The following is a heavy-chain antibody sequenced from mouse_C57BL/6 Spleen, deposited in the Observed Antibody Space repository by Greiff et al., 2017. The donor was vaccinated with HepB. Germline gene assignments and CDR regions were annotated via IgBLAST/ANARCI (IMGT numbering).Heavy chain of an antibody. D-gene: IGHD2-4*01. Sequence: EVQLQQSGTVLVRPGASVKMSCKTSGYTFTSYWMHWVKQRPGQGLEWIGAIYPGNSDTSYNQKFKGKAKLTAATSASTAYMKLSSLTNEDSAVYYWTKGDYDRWYFDVWGTGTTVTVSS. CDR2: IYPGNSDT. CDR1: GYTFTSYW. J-gene: IGHJ1*03. CDR3: TKGDYDRWYFDV. V-gene: IGHV1-5*01.